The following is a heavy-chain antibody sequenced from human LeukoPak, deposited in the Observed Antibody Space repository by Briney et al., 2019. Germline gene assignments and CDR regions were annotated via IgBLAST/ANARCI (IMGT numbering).Heavy chain of an antibody. Sequence: PSETLSLTCTVSGGSISSYGFYWGWIRQPPGKGLEWIGEINHSGSTNYNPSLKSRVTISVDTSKNQFSLKLSSVTAADTAVYYCARRSRWLLKNAFDIWGQGTMVTVSS. V-gene: IGHV4-39*07. CDR3: ARRSRWLLKNAFDI. CDR2: INHSGST. D-gene: IGHD5-12*01. J-gene: IGHJ3*02. CDR1: GGSISSYGFY.